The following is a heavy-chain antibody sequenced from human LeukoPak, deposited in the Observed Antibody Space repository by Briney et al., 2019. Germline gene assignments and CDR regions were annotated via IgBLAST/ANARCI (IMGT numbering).Heavy chain of an antibody. J-gene: IGHJ6*02. CDR3: ARVYDFWSGYANPDYYYGMDV. CDR2: ISSSSSYI. V-gene: IGHV3-21*01. D-gene: IGHD3-3*01. Sequence: GGSLRLSCAASGFTFSSYAMSWVRQAPGKGLEWVSSISSSSSYIYYADSVKGRFTISRDNAKNSLYLQMNSLRAEDTAVYYCARVYDFWSGYANPDYYYGMDVWGQGTTVTVSS. CDR1: GFTFSSYA.